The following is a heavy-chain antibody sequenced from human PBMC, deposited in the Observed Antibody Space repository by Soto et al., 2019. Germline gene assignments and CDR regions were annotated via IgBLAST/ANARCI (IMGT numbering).Heavy chain of an antibody. J-gene: IGHJ4*02. CDR3: ASVASRWYPYFVDS. Sequence: QEQVVQSGAEVRKPGSSVKLSCKASEGTFNSYAIAWVRQAPGQGLEWMGGIIPYYNTLNYAQKFQSRVTITADDSTNTVYMELSSLRSDDTAVYFCASVASRWYPYFVDSWAQGTLVTVSS. D-gene: IGHD6-13*01. CDR2: IIPYYNTL. CDR1: EGTFNSYA. V-gene: IGHV1-69*01.